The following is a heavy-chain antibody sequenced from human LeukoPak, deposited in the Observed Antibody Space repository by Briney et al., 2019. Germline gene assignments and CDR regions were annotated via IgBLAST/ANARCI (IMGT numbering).Heavy chain of an antibody. D-gene: IGHD2-2*01. V-gene: IGHV3-30*03. CDR3: ARDLCSSTSCTLIDY. CDR2: ISYDGSNK. J-gene: IGHJ4*02. Sequence: GGSLRLSCAASGFTFSSYGMHWVRQAPGKGLEWVAVISYDGSNKYYADSVKGRFTISRDNSKNTLYLQMNSLRAEDTAVYYCARDLCSSTSCTLIDYWGQGTLVTVSS. CDR1: GFTFSSYG.